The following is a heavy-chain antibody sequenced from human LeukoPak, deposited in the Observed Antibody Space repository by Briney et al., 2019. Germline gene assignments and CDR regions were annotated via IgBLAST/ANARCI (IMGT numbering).Heavy chain of an antibody. CDR3: ARIVASYYFDY. CDR1: GGSIGSSSYY. J-gene: IGHJ4*02. CDR2: IYYSGST. V-gene: IGHV4-39*01. Sequence: PSETLSLTCTVSGGSIGSSSYYWGWIRQPPGKGLEWIGSIYYSGSTYYNPSLKSRVTISVDTSKNQFSLKLSSVTAADTAVYYCARIVASYYFDYWGQGTLVTVSS. D-gene: IGHD5-12*01.